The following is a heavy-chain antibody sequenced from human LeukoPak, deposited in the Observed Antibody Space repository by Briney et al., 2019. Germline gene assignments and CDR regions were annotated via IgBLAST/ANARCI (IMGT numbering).Heavy chain of an antibody. CDR1: GGTFSSYA. CDR2: IIPIFGTA. J-gene: IGHJ4*02. V-gene: IGHV1-69*05. Sequence: GASVKVSCKASGGTFSSYAISWVRQAPGQGLEGMGGIIPIFGTANYAQKFQGRVTITTDESTSTAYTELSSLRSEDTAVYYCARGDIWRGRGVTTLWGQGTLVTVSS. CDR3: ARGDIWRGRGVTTL. D-gene: IGHD3-10*01.